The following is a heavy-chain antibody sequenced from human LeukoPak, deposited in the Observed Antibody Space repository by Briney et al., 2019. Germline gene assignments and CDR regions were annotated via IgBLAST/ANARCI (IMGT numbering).Heavy chain of an antibody. D-gene: IGHD2-15*01. CDR1: GFTFDDYA. CDR2: ITWNRDNI. J-gene: IGHJ6*02. V-gene: IGHV3-9*01. CDR3: AKDLGSAITSALVLDV. Sequence: PGGSLRLSCAASGFTFDDYAMHWVRQAPGKGLEWVSGITWNRDNIGYGDPVKGRFTISRDNVKNALYLQMTSLRPEDTALYYCAKDLGSAITSALVLDVWGQGTTVIVSS.